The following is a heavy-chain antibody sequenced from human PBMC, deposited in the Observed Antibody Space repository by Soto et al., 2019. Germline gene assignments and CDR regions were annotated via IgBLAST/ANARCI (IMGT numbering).Heavy chain of an antibody. Sequence: SETLSLTCTVSGGSISSSTYYWGWIRQPPGKGLEWIGNIYSSGSTYYNPSLKSRVTISIDTSKNQFSLKSRSVTAADTAVYYCARRIGYCSGGSCTPYYFDYWGQGTLVTVS. D-gene: IGHD2-15*01. V-gene: IGHV4-39*01. CDR3: ARRIGYCSGGSCTPYYFDY. CDR1: GGSISSSTYY. CDR2: IYSSGST. J-gene: IGHJ4*02.